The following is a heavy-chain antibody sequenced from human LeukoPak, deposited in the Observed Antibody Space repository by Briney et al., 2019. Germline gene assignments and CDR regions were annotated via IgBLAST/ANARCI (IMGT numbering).Heavy chain of an antibody. CDR2: ISSSSSYI. CDR3: AISFSGSYSDAFDI. J-gene: IGHJ3*02. V-gene: IGHV3-21*01. D-gene: IGHD1-26*01. CDR1: GFTFSSYS. Sequence: GGSLRLSCAASGFTFSSYSMNWVRQAPGKGLEWVSSISSSSSYIYYADSVKGRFTISRDNAENSLYLQMNSLRAEDTAVYYCAISFSGSYSDAFDIWGQGTMVTVSS.